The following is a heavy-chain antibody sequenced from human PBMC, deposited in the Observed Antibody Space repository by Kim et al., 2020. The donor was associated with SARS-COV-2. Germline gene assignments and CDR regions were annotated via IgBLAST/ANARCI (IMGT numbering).Heavy chain of an antibody. Sequence: GYADSMKGRFTISRDNAKNSLYLQMNSLRAEDTALYYCAKEDYGDYYFDYWGQGTLVTVSS. D-gene: IGHD4-17*01. V-gene: IGHV3-9*01. CDR3: AKEDYGDYYFDY. J-gene: IGHJ4*02.